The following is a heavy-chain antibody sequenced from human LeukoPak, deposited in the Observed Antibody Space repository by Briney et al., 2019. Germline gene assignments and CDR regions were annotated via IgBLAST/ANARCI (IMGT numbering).Heavy chain of an antibody. CDR1: GFILSDHY. CDR2: TNNKANSYST. CDR3: VRTYVH. D-gene: IGHD3-16*01. J-gene: IGHJ4*02. Sequence: AGSLRLSCAASGFILSDHYMDWVRQAPGKGLEWVGRTNNKANSYSTEYAASVEGRFTISRDDPKNSLYLHMNSLKIEDTAVYYCVRTYVHWGQGTLVTVSS. V-gene: IGHV3-72*01.